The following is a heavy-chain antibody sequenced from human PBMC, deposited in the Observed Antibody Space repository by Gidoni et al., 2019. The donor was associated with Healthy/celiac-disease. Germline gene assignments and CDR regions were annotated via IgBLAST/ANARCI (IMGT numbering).Heavy chain of an antibody. D-gene: IGHD6-13*01. CDR3: ASSIAARPFDY. CDR2: IYYSGST. CDR1: GGSISSRSYY. J-gene: IGHJ4*02. V-gene: IGHV4-39*01. Sequence: QLQLQESGPGLVKPSETLSLTCTVSGGSISSRSYYWGWIRQPPGKGLEWIGSIYYSGSTYYNPSLKSRVTISVDTSKNQFSLKLSSVTAADTAVYYCASSIAARPFDYWGQGTLVTVSS.